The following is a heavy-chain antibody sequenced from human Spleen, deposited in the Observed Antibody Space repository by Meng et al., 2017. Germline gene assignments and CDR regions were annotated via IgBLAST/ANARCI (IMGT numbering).Heavy chain of an antibody. D-gene: IGHD7-27*01. V-gene: IGHV4-61*08. CDR2: AST. CDR1: GGSVRSSDYQ. Sequence: QVQRHESGQGRVRPSETLSLICTVSGGSVRSSDYQWSWIRQPPGKGLEWIGFASTNYNPSLKSRLTISLDTSKNQFSLKLTSVTAADTAVYYCARDYWGSLDYWGQGILVTVSS. J-gene: IGHJ4*02. CDR3: ARDYWGSLDY.